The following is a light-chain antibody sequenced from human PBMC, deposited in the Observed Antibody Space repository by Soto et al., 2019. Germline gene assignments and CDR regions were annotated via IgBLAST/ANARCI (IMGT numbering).Light chain of an antibody. Sequence: QSVLTQPPSASGTPGQGVAISCSGSSSNMGSNTVNWYQHLPGTAPKLLIYNDNQRPSGVPDRFFGSKSGTSASLAIPGLQSEDEADYYCAAWDGSLNHILFGGGTKLTVL. CDR1: SSNMGSNT. V-gene: IGLV1-44*01. J-gene: IGLJ2*01. CDR2: NDN. CDR3: AAWDGSLNHIL.